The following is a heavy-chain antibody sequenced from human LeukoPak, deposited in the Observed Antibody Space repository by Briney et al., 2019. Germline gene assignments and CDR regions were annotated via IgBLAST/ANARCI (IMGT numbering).Heavy chain of an antibody. Sequence: GASVKVSCKASGYTFTGYYMHWVRQAPGQGLEWMGWINPNSGGTNYAQKFQGRVTMTRDTSISTAYMELSRLRSDDTAVYYCARVVMYYDSSGYYPFDYWGQGTLVTVSS. CDR3: ARVVMYYDSSGYYPFDY. V-gene: IGHV1-2*02. D-gene: IGHD3-22*01. J-gene: IGHJ4*02. CDR2: INPNSGGT. CDR1: GYTFTGYY.